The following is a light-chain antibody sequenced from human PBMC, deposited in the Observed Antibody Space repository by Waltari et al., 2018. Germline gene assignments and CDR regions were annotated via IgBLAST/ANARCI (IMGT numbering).Light chain of an antibody. V-gene: IGLV2-14*03. CDR2: DVP. CDR1: SSDVGGDNF. J-gene: IGLJ2*01. CDR3: GSYRYGSSLV. Sequence: QSALTQPASVSGSPGQSIAISCAGTSSDVGGDNFVSWYQQQPGKAPKTMIYDVPKRPAGVSDRFSGSKSGNTASLTISGLQAEDEGDYYCGSYRYGSSLVFGGGTRLTVL.